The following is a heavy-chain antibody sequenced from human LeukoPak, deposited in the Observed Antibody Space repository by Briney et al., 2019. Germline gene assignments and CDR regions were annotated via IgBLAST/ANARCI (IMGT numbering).Heavy chain of an antibody. Sequence: PEGSLRLSCAASGFTFSSFGMHWVRRAPGKGLDWVAVISYDGNIKWYSHSVKGRFTISRDNSKNTLYLQMNSLGPDDTAMYFCAKDFLADDHSSSSFDFWGQGTLVTVSS. D-gene: IGHD6-6*01. CDR1: GFTFSSFG. CDR2: ISYDGNIK. J-gene: IGHJ4*02. V-gene: IGHV3-30*18. CDR3: AKDFLADDHSSSSFDF.